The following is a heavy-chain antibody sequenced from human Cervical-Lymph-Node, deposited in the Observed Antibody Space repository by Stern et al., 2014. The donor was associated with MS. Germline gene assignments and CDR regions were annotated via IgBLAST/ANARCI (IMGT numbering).Heavy chain of an antibody. Sequence: QVQLVQSETEMKKPGASVKVSCKASGYPFSNYYMHWVRQAPGQGLEWMGIINPSGGRTTYAQNFQGRVTMTRDTSTATVYMELSSLRSEDTAVYYCARDGSELVSVYASPPYYFEYWGQGTLVAVSS. D-gene: IGHD2-8*01. J-gene: IGHJ4*02. CDR3: ARDGSELVSVYASPPYYFEY. V-gene: IGHV1-46*01. CDR1: GYPFSNYY. CDR2: INPSGGRT.